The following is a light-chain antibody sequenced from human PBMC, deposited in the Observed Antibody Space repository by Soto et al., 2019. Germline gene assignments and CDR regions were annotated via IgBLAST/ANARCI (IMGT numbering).Light chain of an antibody. V-gene: IGKV1-8*01. CDR2: AAS. J-gene: IGKJ1*01. CDR3: QQYYSYPWT. Sequence: AIRMTQSPSSFSASTGDRVTIGCRASQSISSYLAWYQQKPGKAPKLLIYAASTLQSGVPSRFSGSGSGTEFTLTISCLQSEDFATYYCQQYYSYPWTFSHGTNVEIK. CDR1: QSISSY.